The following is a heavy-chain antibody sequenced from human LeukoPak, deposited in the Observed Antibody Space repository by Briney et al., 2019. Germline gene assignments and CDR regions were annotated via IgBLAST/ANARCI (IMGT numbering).Heavy chain of an antibody. CDR2: IIPILGIA. D-gene: IGHD5-18*01. V-gene: IGHV1-69*04. CDR1: GGTFSSYA. Sequence: SVKVSCKASGGTFSSYAISWVRQAPGQGLEWMGRIIPILGIANYAQKFQGRVTTTADKSTSTAYMELSSLRSEDTAVYYCASTNDTRWIQLWDYFDYWGQGTLVTVSS. J-gene: IGHJ4*02. CDR3: ASTNDTRWIQLWDYFDY.